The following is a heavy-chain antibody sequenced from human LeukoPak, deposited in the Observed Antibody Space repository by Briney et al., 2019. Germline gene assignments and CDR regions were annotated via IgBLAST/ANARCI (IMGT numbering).Heavy chain of an antibody. Sequence: SETLSLTCSVSGDSISLSFYYWGWIRQPPGKALEWIGSVYYSGTTSYNPSLKSRVTISADMSKNHFSLRLRSVTAADTAMYYCARGTLYRGWSYYLDFWGQGSQVTVSS. CDR1: GDSISLSFYY. CDR3: ARGTLYRGWSYYLDF. J-gene: IGHJ4*02. CDR2: VYYSGTT. V-gene: IGHV4-39*07. D-gene: IGHD6-19*01.